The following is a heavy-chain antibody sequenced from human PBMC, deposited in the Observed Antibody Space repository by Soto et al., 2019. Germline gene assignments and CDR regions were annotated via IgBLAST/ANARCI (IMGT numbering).Heavy chain of an antibody. CDR3: ARDVDFRVDDG. Sequence: QVQLQESGPGLVEPSGTLSLTCAVSGGSITSRDWWSWVRQPPGKGLEWIGEISQRGYINYNPSLKSRVTMSVDKPNNQCSLRMSAVTATDTAVYYCARDVDFRVDDGWGPGILVTVSS. J-gene: IGHJ4*02. D-gene: IGHD3-10*01. V-gene: IGHV4-4*02. CDR2: ISQRGYI. CDR1: GGSITSRDW.